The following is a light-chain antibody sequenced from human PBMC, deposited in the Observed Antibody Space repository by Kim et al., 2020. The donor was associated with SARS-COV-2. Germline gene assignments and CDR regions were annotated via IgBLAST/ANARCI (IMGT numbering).Light chain of an antibody. CDR3: QAWDSSTEV. V-gene: IGLV3-1*01. Sequence: SYELTQPPSVSLSPGQTASITCSGDKLGDKYACWYQQKPGQSPVLVIYQDSKRPSGIPERFSGSNSGNTATLTISGTQAMDEADYYYQAWDSSTEVFGTGTKVTVL. CDR2: QDS. J-gene: IGLJ1*01. CDR1: KLGDKY.